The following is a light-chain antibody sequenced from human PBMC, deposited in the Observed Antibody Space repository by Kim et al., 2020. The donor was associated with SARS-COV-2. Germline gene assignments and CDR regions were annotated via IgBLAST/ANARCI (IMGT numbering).Light chain of an antibody. CDR3: QTWGTGIG. Sequence: GASVKLTCTLSSGHSSYAIAWHQQQPEKGPRYLMKLNSDGIHSKGDGIPDRFSGSSSGAERYLTISSLQSEDEADYYCQTWGTGIGFGGGTQLTVL. CDR2: LNSDGIH. CDR1: SGHSSYA. V-gene: IGLV4-69*01. J-gene: IGLJ3*02.